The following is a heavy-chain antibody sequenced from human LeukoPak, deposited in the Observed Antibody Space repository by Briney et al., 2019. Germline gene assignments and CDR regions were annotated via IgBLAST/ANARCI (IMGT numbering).Heavy chain of an antibody. J-gene: IGHJ5*02. CDR2: INPNSGGT. CDR1: GYTLTNYG. CDR3: ARDRGCSATTCYTGGDWFDP. D-gene: IGHD2-2*02. V-gene: IGHV1-2*02. Sequence: ASVKVSGKASGYTLTNYGMHWVRQAPGQGLEWMGWINPNSGGTNYAQKFQGRVTMTRDTSISTAYVELSSLRFDDTAVYFCARDRGCSATTCYTGGDWFDPWGQGTLVTVSS.